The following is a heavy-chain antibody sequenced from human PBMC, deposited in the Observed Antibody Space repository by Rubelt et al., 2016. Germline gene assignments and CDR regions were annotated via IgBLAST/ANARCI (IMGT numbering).Heavy chain of an antibody. CDR1: GGSISSGGYY. D-gene: IGHD6-13*01. J-gene: IGHJ4*02. CDR2: IYYSGST. V-gene: IGHV4-31*03. Sequence: QVQLQESGPGLVKPSQTLSLTCTVSGGSISSGGYYWSWIRQHPGKGLEWIGSIYYSGSTYYNPSLKGRGTISVDTSKNHFSLKLSSVTAADTAVYYCARGKGAAAGVFDYWGQGTLVTVSS. CDR3: ARGKGAAAGVFDY.